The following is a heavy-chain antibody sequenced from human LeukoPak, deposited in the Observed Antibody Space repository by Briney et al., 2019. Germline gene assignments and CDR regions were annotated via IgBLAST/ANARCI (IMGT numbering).Heavy chain of an antibody. CDR2: ISSSSSYI. Sequence: GGSLRLSCAASGFTFSSYSMNWVRQAPGKGLEWVSSISSSSSYIYYADSVKGRFTISRDNAKNSLYLQMNSLRAEDAAVYYCARHAAAGKREHFDYWGQGTLVTVSS. J-gene: IGHJ4*02. CDR3: ARHAAAGKREHFDY. V-gene: IGHV3-21*01. D-gene: IGHD6-13*01. CDR1: GFTFSSYS.